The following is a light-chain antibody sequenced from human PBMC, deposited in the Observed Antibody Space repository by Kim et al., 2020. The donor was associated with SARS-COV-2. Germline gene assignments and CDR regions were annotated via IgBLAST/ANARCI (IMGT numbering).Light chain of an antibody. CDR1: KLGDKY. CDR3: QAWDSSTGD. CDR2: QDT. Sequence: SYELTQPPSVSVSPGQTASITCSGDKLGDKYACWYQQKPGQSPVLVIYQDTERPSGIPERFSGSNSGNTATLTIRGTQAMDEADYYCQAWDSSTGDFGTG. J-gene: IGLJ1*01. V-gene: IGLV3-1*01.